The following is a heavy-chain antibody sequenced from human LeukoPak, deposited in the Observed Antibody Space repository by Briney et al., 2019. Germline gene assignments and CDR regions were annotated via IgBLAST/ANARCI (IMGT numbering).Heavy chain of an antibody. D-gene: IGHD6-19*01. CDR2: ISDSSSYI. CDR1: GFTFSTYT. Sequence: GGSLRLSCAASGFTFSTYTMNWVRQAPGKGLEWVSSISDSSSYIYYADSVKGRFTISRDNAKNSLYLRMNSLRAEDTAVYYCVRESYTTVPPTIAVAGHDHWGQGTLVTVSS. CDR3: VRESYTTVPPTIAVAGHDH. V-gene: IGHV3-21*01. J-gene: IGHJ4*02.